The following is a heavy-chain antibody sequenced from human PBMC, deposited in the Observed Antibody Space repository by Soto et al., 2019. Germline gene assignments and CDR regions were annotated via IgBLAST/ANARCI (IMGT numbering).Heavy chain of an antibody. CDR3: ARSLGSAAGWSFDV. D-gene: IGHD3-16*01. Sequence: SETLSLTCTVSGGSMSYYFWTWIRLPAGKRLEWIGRKSISGSTDYNPSLKGRASMSVDTSKNQFSLRLISVTAADTALYYCARSLGSAAGWSFDVWGQGILVTVSS. J-gene: IGHJ4*02. CDR1: GGSMSYYF. V-gene: IGHV4-4*07. CDR2: KSISGST.